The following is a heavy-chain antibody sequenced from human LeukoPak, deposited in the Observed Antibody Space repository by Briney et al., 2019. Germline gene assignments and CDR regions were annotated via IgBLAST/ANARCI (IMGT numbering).Heavy chain of an antibody. CDR3: AREGPIVGATHLVDY. J-gene: IGHJ4*02. D-gene: IGHD1-26*01. Sequence: ASVKVSCKVSGYTLTELSMHWVRQAPGQGLEWMGWINPNSGGTNYAQKFQGRVTMTRDTSISTAYMELSRLRSDDTAVYYCAREGPIVGATHLVDYWGQGTLVTVSS. CDR1: GYTLTELS. CDR2: INPNSGGT. V-gene: IGHV1-2*02.